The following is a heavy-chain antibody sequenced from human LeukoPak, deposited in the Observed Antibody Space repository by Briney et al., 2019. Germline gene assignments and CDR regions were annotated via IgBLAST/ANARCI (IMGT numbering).Heavy chain of an antibody. CDR1: GGSISSYY. Sequence: SETLSLTCTVSGGSISSYYWSWIRQPAGKGLEWIGRIYTSGSTNYNPSLKSRVTISVDTSKNQSSLKLSSVTAADTAVYYCARGVYYYDSSGYYSPDPDAFDIWGQGTMVTASS. D-gene: IGHD3-22*01. CDR3: ARGVYYYDSSGYYSPDPDAFDI. J-gene: IGHJ3*02. V-gene: IGHV4-4*07. CDR2: IYTSGST.